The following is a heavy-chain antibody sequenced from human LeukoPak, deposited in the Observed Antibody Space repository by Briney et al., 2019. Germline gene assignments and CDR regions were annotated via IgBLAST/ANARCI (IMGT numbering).Heavy chain of an antibody. CDR2: MYHSGST. D-gene: IGHD7-27*01. CDR3: ARGFRGDNFDY. Sequence: SETLSLTCIVSGYSISSAYYWGWIRQPPGKGLEWIGTMYHSGSTNYNPSLKSRVTISVDTSKNQFSLKLSSVTAADTAVYFCARGFRGDNFDYWGQGTLVTVSS. CDR1: GYSISSAYY. J-gene: IGHJ4*02. V-gene: IGHV4-38-2*02.